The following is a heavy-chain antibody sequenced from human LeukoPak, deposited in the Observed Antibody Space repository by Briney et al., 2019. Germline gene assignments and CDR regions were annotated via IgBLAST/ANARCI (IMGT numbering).Heavy chain of an antibody. CDR1: GYSFINYG. D-gene: IGHD2-2*01. V-gene: IGHV1-18*01. CDR2: ISAYNGNA. CDR3: ARGCSTSSCYHGIGWFDP. J-gene: IGHJ5*02. Sequence: AXVKVSCKASGYSFINYGINWVRQAPGQGLEWMGWISAYNGNANYAQKFQGRITMTTDTSTSTAYMELRSLRSDDTAIYYCARGCSTSSCYHGIGWFDPWGQGAPVTVSS.